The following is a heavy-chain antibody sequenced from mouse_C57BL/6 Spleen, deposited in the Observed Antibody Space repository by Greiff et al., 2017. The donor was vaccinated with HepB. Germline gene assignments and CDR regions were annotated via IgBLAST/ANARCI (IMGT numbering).Heavy chain of an antibody. CDR3: AKVDYSKGGFAY. J-gene: IGHJ3*01. V-gene: IGHV3-6*01. CDR2: ISYDGSN. D-gene: IGHD2-5*01. Sequence: EVNLQESGPGLVKPSQSLSLTCSVTGYSITSGYYWNWIRQFPGNKLEWMGYISYDGSNNYNPSLKNRISITRDTSKNQFFLKLNSVTTEDTATYYCAKVDYSKGGFAYWGQGTLVTVSA. CDR1: GYSITSGYY.